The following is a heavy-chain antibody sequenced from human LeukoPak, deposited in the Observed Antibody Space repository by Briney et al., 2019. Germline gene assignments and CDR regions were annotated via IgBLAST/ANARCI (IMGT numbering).Heavy chain of an antibody. CDR1: GGSISSYY. CDR2: IYYSGST. D-gene: IGHD1-1*01. Sequence: PSETLSLTCTVSGGSISSYYWSWIRQPPGEGLEWIGYIYYSGSTYYNPSLKSRVTISVDTSKNQFSLKLSSVTAADTAVYYCARRTTTGSMGYWGQGTLVTVSS. V-gene: IGHV4-59*08. J-gene: IGHJ4*02. CDR3: ARRTTTGSMGY.